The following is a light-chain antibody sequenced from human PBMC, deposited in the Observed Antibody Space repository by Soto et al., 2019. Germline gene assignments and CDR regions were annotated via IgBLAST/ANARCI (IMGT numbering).Light chain of an antibody. Sequence: VLTQSPGTLSVSPGESATLSCRASQTVSITYLTWYQQKPGQAPRLLLCGASKRATGIPDRFSGSGSGRDLTLTISGLETEDFAVYYCQQYGSSPLISFGQGTRLEIK. CDR3: QQYGSSPLIS. CDR2: GAS. V-gene: IGKV3-20*01. J-gene: IGKJ5*01. CDR1: QTVSITY.